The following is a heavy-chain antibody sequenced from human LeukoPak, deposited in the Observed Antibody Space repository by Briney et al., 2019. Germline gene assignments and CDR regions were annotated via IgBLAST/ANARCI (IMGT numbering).Heavy chain of an antibody. J-gene: IGHJ4*02. D-gene: IGHD6-13*01. CDR1: GLTFSNYG. V-gene: IGHV3-30*18. Sequence: GGSLRLSCAASGLTFSNYGMHWVRQAPGKGLEWVAVISYDGSNKYYADSVKGRFTISRDNSKSTLYLQMNSLRAEDTAVYYCAKAVAGTFNYYDYWGQGTLVTVSS. CDR2: ISYDGSNK. CDR3: AKAVAGTFNYYDY.